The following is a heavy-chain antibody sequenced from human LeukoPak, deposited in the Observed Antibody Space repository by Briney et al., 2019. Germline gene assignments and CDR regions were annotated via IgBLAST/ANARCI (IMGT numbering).Heavy chain of an antibody. D-gene: IGHD1-1*01. J-gene: IGHJ4*02. Sequence: ASVKVSCKASGYTFSDYYIHWVRQAPGQGLEWMGWINPSSGGADYVQKFQGRVTMTRDTSISTVYMEVGRLTSDDTAVYYCARLREDINWYFDYWGQGTLVAVSS. CDR2: INPSSGGA. CDR3: ARLREDINWYFDY. V-gene: IGHV1-2*02. CDR1: GYTFSDYY.